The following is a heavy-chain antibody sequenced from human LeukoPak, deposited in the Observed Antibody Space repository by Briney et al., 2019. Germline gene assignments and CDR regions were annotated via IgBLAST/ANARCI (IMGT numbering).Heavy chain of an antibody. CDR1: GFTFSSYS. Sequence: GGSLRLSRAASGFTFSSYSMNWVRQAPGKGLEWVSSISSSSGYIYYADSVKGRFTISRDNAKNSLYLQMNSLRAEDTAVYYCARGGRRDLGYCSSTSCYAQYYFDYWGQGTLVTVSS. D-gene: IGHD2-2*01. CDR2: ISSSSGYI. V-gene: IGHV3-21*01. J-gene: IGHJ4*02. CDR3: ARGGRRDLGYCSSTSCYAQYYFDY.